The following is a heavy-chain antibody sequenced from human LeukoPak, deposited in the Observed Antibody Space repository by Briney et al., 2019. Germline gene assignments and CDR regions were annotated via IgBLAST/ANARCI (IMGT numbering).Heavy chain of an antibody. V-gene: IGHV1-2*02. CDR3: ARVGIIKVRGARPLDP. Sequence: ASVKVSCKASGYTFTGYYMHWVRQAPGQGLEWMGWINPNSGGTNYAQKFQGRVTMTRDTSISTAYMELSRLRSDDTAVYYCARVGIIKVRGARPLDPWGQGTLVTVSS. D-gene: IGHD3-10*01. J-gene: IGHJ5*02. CDR2: INPNSGGT. CDR1: GYTFTGYY.